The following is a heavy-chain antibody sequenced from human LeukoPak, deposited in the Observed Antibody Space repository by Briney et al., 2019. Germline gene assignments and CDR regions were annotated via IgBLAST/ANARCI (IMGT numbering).Heavy chain of an antibody. CDR3: AKDRSGSGYFDY. CDR2: ISSGGGTT. Sequence: GGSLRLSCAASGFTFSSHVMSWVRQAPGKGLEWVSRISSGGGTTDYTDSVKGRSTIYRDTSKNTLYLQMNSMRAEDTAVYYCAKDRSGSGYFDYWGQGTLVTVSS. V-gene: IGHV3-23*01. CDR1: GFTFSSHV. D-gene: IGHD3-10*01. J-gene: IGHJ4*02.